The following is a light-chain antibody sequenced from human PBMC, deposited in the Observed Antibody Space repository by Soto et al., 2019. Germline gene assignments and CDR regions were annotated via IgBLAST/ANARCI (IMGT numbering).Light chain of an antibody. Sequence: EIVMTQSPATLSASPGERATLSCRASQSVGSNYLAWYQQKPGQAPRLLIYGASSRATGIPDRFSGSGSGTDFTLTISRLEPEDFAVYYCQQYGSSSWTFGQGTKVDIK. J-gene: IGKJ1*01. CDR2: GAS. CDR3: QQYGSSSWT. CDR1: QSVGSNY. V-gene: IGKV3-20*01.